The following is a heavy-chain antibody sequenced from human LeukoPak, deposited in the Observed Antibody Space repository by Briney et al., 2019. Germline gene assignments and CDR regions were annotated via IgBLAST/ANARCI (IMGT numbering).Heavy chain of an antibody. D-gene: IGHD3-10*01. CDR3: ARDYYGSGSYYNVWSDY. CDR2: INPSGGST. J-gene: IGHJ4*02. CDR1: GYTFTSYY. Sequence: ASVKVSCKASGYTFTSYYMHWVRQAPGQGLEWMGIINPSGGSTSYAQKFQGRVTMTRDTSTSTVYMELSSLRSENTAVYYCARDYYGSGSYYNVWSDYWGQGTLVTVSS. V-gene: IGHV1-46*01.